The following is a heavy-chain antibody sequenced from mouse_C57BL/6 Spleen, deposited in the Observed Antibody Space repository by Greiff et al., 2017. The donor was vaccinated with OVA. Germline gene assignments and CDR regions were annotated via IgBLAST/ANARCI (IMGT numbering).Heavy chain of an antibody. CDR2: IHPNSGST. CDR1: GYTFTSYW. CDR3: ARKGASSPGYAMDF. J-gene: IGHJ4*01. V-gene: IGHV1-64*01. Sequence: QVQLQQPGAELVKPGASVKLSCKASGYTFTSYWMHWVKQRPGPGLEWIGMIHPNSGSTNYNEKFKSKATLTVDKSSSTAYMQLSSLTYEDSSVYYCARKGASSPGYAMDFCGQGTSVTVSS. D-gene: IGHD3-3*01.